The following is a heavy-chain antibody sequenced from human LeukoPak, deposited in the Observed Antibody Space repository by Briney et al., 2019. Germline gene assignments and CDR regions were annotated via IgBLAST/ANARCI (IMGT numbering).Heavy chain of an antibody. V-gene: IGHV1-2*02. J-gene: IGHJ4*02. Sequence: GASVKVSCKASGYIFTGYYMHWVRQAPGQGLEWMGWINPNSGGTNYAQKFQGRVTMTRDTSISTAYMELSRLRSDDTAVYYCARDTRYCSDGSCSAGAIDYWGQGTLVTVSS. CDR1: GYIFTGYY. D-gene: IGHD2-15*01. CDR3: ARDTRYCSDGSCSAGAIDY. CDR2: INPNSGGT.